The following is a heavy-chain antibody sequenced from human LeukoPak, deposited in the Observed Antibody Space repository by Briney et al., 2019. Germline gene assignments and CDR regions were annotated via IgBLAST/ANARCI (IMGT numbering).Heavy chain of an antibody. Sequence: GGSLRLSCAASGFTFSSYSMNWVRQAPGRGLEWVTSISSSSSYIYYADSLKGRFTISRDNAKNSLYLQMNSLRTEDTAVYYCARVLTGSRTFDYWGQGTLVTVSS. V-gene: IGHV3-21*01. CDR1: GFTFSSYS. CDR2: ISSSSSYI. D-gene: IGHD1-26*01. CDR3: ARVLTGSRTFDY. J-gene: IGHJ4*02.